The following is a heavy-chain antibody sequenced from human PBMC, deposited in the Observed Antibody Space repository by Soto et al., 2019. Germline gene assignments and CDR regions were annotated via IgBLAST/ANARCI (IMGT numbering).Heavy chain of an antibody. CDR3: AVHLFRAAAPRKKADY. V-gene: IGHV3-74*01. CDR1: GFTFSSYW. D-gene: IGHD6-13*01. Sequence: GSLRLSCAASGFTFSSYWMHWVRQAPGKGLVWVSRINSDGSSTSYADSVKGRFTISRDNAKNTLYLQMNSLRAEDTAVYYCAVHLFRAAAPRKKADYWGQGTLVTVSS. CDR2: INSDGSST. J-gene: IGHJ4*02.